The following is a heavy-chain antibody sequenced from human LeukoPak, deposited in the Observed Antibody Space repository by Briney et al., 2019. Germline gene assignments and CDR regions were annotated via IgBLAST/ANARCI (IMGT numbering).Heavy chain of an antibody. J-gene: IGHJ5*02. Sequence: ASVKVSCKVSGYTLTELSMHWVRQTPGKGLGWMGGFDPEDGETIYAQKFQGRVTMTEDTSTNTAYMELSSLRTEDTAVYYCATVSYYDRSGYTNWFDPWGQGTLVTVSS. V-gene: IGHV1-24*01. CDR1: GYTLTELS. D-gene: IGHD3-22*01. CDR2: FDPEDGET. CDR3: ATVSYYDRSGYTNWFDP.